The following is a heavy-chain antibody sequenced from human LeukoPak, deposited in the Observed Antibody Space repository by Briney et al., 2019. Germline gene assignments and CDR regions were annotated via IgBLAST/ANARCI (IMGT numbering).Heavy chain of an antibody. J-gene: IGHJ3*02. CDR3: ARDEAIEQSGRYYSGVAFDI. CDR1: GYTLTSYF. CDR2: INPSGGST. V-gene: IGHV1-46*01. D-gene: IGHD1-26*01. Sequence: ASVKVSCKASGYTLTSYFMHWVRQAPGQGLEWMGIINPSGGSTSYAQKFQGRLTMTRDTSTSTVYMELSSLRSEDTAVYYCARDEAIEQSGRYYSGVAFDIWGQGTMVTVSS.